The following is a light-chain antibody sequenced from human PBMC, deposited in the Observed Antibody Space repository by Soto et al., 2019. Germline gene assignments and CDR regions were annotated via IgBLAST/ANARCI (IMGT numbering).Light chain of an antibody. CDR3: SSYTSSSTLYV. CDR1: SSDVGGYNY. Sequence: QSALTQPASVSGSPGQSITISCTGTSSDVGGYNYVSWYQQHPGKAPKLMIYDVSNRPSGVSYRFSGSKSGNTASLTISGLQAEDEADYYYSSYTSSSTLYVFGTGTKVTVL. CDR2: DVS. J-gene: IGLJ1*01. V-gene: IGLV2-14*03.